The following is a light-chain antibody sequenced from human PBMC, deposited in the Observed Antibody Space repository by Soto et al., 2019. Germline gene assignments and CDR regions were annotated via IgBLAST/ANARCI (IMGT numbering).Light chain of an antibody. V-gene: IGLV2-18*02. Sequence: QSALTQPPSVSGSPGQSVTISCTETSSDTDAYYRVSWYQKPPGTAPKLMIYDVFNRPSGVPDRFSGSKSGNTASLAISGLQVEDEADYYCASYTTSCPTQLIFGGGTKLTVL. CDR1: SSDTDAYYR. J-gene: IGLJ2*01. CDR3: ASYTTSCPTQLI. CDR2: DVF.